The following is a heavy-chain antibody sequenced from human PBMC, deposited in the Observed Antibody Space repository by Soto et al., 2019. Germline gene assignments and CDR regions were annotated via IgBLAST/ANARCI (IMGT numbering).Heavy chain of an antibody. Sequence: LSLSCTVAGGCMSSGDDFWSWIRQPPGKGREWIGYIYCSGSNYYNPYLKSRVTISVDSAKKQCALKLSSVTAADTAVYYCARDQTTVIGGWFEPWGQGTLGTVSS. CDR3: ARDQTTVIGGWFEP. CDR1: GGCMSSGDDF. J-gene: IGHJ5*02. CDR2: IYCSGSN. V-gene: IGHV4-30-4*01. D-gene: IGHD4-4*01.